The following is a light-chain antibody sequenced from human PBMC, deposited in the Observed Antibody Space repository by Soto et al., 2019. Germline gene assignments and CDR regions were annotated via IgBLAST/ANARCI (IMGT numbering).Light chain of an antibody. V-gene: IGKV3-20*01. J-gene: IGKJ5*01. CDR1: QSVSNSY. Sequence: SSSTLSLYTGERATLSCRASQSVSNSYVAWYQQKPGQAPRLLIYGASSRATGIPDRFSGSGSGTDFTLTISRLEPEDFAVYYCQQYSSWPPITFGQGTRLENK. CDR3: QQYSSWPPIT. CDR2: GAS.